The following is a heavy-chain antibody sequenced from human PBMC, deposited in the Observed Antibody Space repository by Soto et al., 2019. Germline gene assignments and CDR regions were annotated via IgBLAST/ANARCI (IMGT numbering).Heavy chain of an antibody. J-gene: IGHJ4*02. D-gene: IGHD6-13*01. CDR3: AKDQGSSWYEIDY. V-gene: IGHV3-23*01. Sequence: EVPLLESGGGLVQPGGSLRLSCAASGFTFSNYAVTWVRQAPGKGLEWVSTISGSGGSTYYADSVKGRFTISRDNSKHTLYLQMNSLRAEDTAVYYCAKDQGSSWYEIDYWGQGTLGTVSS. CDR2: ISGSGGST. CDR1: GFTFSNYA.